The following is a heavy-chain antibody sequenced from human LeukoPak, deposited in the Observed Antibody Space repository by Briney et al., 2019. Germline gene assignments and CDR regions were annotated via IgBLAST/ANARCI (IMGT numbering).Heavy chain of an antibody. CDR1: GFTFSSYW. CDR2: IKQDGSER. J-gene: IGHJ4*02. CDR3: AREAFEYSTSLRPLGY. Sequence: GGSLRLSCAASGFTFSSYWMSWVRQAPGKGLEWVANIKQDGSERYYVDSVKGRFTISRDNAKNSLYLQMNSLRAEDTAVYYCAREAFEYSTSLRPLGYWGQGTLVTVSS. D-gene: IGHD6-6*01. V-gene: IGHV3-7*01.